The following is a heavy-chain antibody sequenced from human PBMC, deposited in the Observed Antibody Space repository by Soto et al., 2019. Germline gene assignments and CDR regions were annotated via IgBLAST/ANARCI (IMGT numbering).Heavy chain of an antibody. CDR2: IYYSGST. Sequence: SETLSLTCSLSGGSIRSGYYYWSWIRQPPGKGLEWIGYIYYSGSTYYNPSLKSRVTISVDTSKNQFSLKLSSVTAADTAVYYCAGGSGRSGLSDYWGQGTLVTVTS. J-gene: IGHJ4*02. CDR3: AGGSGRSGLSDY. D-gene: IGHD3-10*01. CDR1: GGSIRSGYYY. V-gene: IGHV4-30-4*01.